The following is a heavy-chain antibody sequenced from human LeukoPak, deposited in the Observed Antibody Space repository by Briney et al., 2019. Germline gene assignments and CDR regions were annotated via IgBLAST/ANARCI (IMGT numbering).Heavy chain of an antibody. CDR2: IGGRTSTT. CDR3: ARDRVYYMDV. V-gene: IGHV3-48*02. J-gene: IGHJ6*03. Sequence: PGGSLRLSCAASGFTFSSYSMNWVRQAPGQGLEWLSHIGGRTSTTYYADSVKGRFTISRDNAKNSLYLQMNGLSDEDTAVYYCARDRVYYMDVWGKGTTVTVSS. CDR1: GFTFSSYS.